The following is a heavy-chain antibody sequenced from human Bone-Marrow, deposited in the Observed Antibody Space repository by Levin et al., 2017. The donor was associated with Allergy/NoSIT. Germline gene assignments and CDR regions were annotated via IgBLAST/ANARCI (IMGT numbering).Heavy chain of an antibody. Sequence: GESLKISCQASGYTFTAYGISWVRQAPGQGLEWMGLITPNNGDTTYAQKFQGRVAMTTDISSNIAYMELRNLRSDDTATYCCAKDVVALITYSYAFYFMDVWGKGTTVIVSS. CDR1: GYTFTAYG. J-gene: IGHJ6*03. D-gene: IGHD2-15*01. CDR3: AKDVVALITYSYAFYFMDV. CDR2: ITPNNGDT. V-gene: IGHV1-18*04.